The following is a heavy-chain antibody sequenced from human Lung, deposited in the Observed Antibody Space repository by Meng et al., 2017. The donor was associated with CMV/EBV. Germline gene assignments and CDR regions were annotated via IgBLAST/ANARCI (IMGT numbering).Heavy chain of an antibody. CDR1: GYTFTSYG. J-gene: IGHJ3*02. D-gene: IGHD3-9*01. CDR3: TISTGYLGAFDI. Sequence: ASVKVSCKASGYTFTSYGISWVRQAPGQGLEWMGWSSAYNGNTNYAQKLQGRVTMTTDTSTSTAYMELRSLRSDDTAVYYCTISTGYLGAFDIWGQGTMVTVSS. V-gene: IGHV1-18*01. CDR2: SSAYNGNT.